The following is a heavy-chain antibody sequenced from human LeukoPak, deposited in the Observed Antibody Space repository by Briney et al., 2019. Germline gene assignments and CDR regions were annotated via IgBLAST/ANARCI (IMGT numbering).Heavy chain of an antibody. D-gene: IGHD6-13*01. CDR1: GGSISSYY. J-gene: IGHJ5*02. CDR2: IYYSGST. Sequence: DPSETLSLTCTVSGGSISSYYWSWIRQPPGKGLEWIGYIYYSGSTNYNPSLKSRVTISVDTSKNQFSLKLSSVTAADTAVYYCARELVAAAAFSWFDPWGQGTLVTVSS. V-gene: IGHV4-59*12. CDR3: ARELVAAAAFSWFDP.